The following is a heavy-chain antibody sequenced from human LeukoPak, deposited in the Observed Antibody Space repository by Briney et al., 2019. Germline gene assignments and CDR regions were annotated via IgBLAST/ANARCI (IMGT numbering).Heavy chain of an antibody. J-gene: IGHJ4*02. CDR2: IQYDGSNK. Sequence: GGSLRLSCAVSRFTFSSYDMHWVRQAPGKGLEWVTFIQYDGSNKYYADSVKGRFTISRDNSKNTLYLQMNSLRAEDTAVYYCARSLTMVRGYDYWGQGTLVTVSS. D-gene: IGHD3-10*01. CDR3: ARSLTMVRGYDY. V-gene: IGHV3-30*02. CDR1: RFTFSSYD.